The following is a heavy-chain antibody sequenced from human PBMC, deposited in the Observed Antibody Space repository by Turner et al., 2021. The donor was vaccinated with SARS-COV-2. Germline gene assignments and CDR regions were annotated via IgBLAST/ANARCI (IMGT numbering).Heavy chain of an antibody. CDR3: AVPRGADVEPDYAFDI. CDR2: INPNSGGT. J-gene: IGHJ3*02. Sequence: QVQLVQSGAEVKKPGASVKVSCKASGYTFTGYYMHWVRQAPGQGLEWMGWINPNSGGTNYAQKFQGRVTMTRDTSISTAYMELSRLRSDDTAVYYCAVPRGADVEPDYAFDIWGQGTMVTVSS. V-gene: IGHV1-2*02. D-gene: IGHD1-1*01. CDR1: GYTFTGYY.